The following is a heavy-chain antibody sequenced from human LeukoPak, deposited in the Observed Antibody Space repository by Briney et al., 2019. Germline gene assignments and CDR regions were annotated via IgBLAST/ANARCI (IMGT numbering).Heavy chain of an antibody. CDR1: GGTFGSYA. J-gene: IGHJ5*02. V-gene: IGHV1-69*05. CDR3: AREAFLDCSGGSCYSWFDP. Sequence: SVKVSCKASGGTFGSYAISWVRQAPGQGLEWMGRTIPIFGTANYAQKFQGRVTITTDESTSTAYMELSSLRSEDTAVYYCAREAFLDCSGGSCYSWFDPWGQGTLVTVSS. CDR2: TIPIFGTA. D-gene: IGHD2-15*01.